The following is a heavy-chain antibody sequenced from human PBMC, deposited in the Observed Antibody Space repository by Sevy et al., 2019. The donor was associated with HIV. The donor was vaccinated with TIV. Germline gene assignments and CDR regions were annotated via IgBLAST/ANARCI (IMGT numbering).Heavy chain of an antibody. J-gene: IGHJ4*01. CDR2: ISSGSSYK. CDR3: TRVDDYDTSGSHY. CDR1: GFTFRDYS. V-gene: IGHV3-21*01. Sequence: GGSLRLSCEASGFTFRDYSMNWVRQAPGKGLEWVSSISSGSSYKKYGDSVKGRFTISRDNAKNSLYLQLNSLRAEDTAVYYCTRVDDYDTSGSHYWGHGTLVTVSS. D-gene: IGHD3-22*01.